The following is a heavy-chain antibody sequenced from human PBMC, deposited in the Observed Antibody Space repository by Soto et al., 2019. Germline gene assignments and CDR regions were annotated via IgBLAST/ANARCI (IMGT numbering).Heavy chain of an antibody. D-gene: IGHD2-15*01. CDR2: IYYSGST. V-gene: IGHV4-59*01. CDR1: GGSISSYY. CDR3: ARGYCSGGSCYRFNFDY. Sequence: SETLSLTCSVSGGSISSYYWSWIRQPPGKGLEWIGYIYYSGSTNYNPSLKSRVTISVDTSKNQFSLKLSSVTAADTAVYYCARGYCSGGSCYRFNFDYWGQGTQVTVSS. J-gene: IGHJ4*02.